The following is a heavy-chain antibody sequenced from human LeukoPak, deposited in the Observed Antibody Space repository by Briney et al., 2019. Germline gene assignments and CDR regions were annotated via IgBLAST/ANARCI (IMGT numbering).Heavy chain of an antibody. CDR3: AKDVYSYGYVGDY. J-gene: IGHJ4*02. CDR2: ISSDGVNK. CDR1: GFTFSSFG. Sequence: PGRSLRLSCAASGFTFSSFGMHWVRQAPGKGLEWVAVISSDGVNKYYADSVKGRFTISRDNSKNTLYLQMNSLRAEDTAVYYCAKDVYSYGYVGDYWGQGTLVTVSS. V-gene: IGHV3-30*18. D-gene: IGHD5-18*01.